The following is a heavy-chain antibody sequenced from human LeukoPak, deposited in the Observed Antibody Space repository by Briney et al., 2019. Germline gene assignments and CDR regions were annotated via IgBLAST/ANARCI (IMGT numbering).Heavy chain of an antibody. CDR3: ARERDCSGGSCYSNWFDP. CDR2: MNPNSGNT. CDR1: GYTFTSYD. J-gene: IGHJ5*02. V-gene: IGHV1-8*01. D-gene: IGHD2-15*01. Sequence: ASVKVSCKASGYTFTSYDINWVRQATGQGLEWMGWMNPNSGNTGYAQKFQGRVTMTRNTSISTAYMELSSLRSEDTAVYYCARERDCSGGSCYSNWFDPWGQGTLVTVSS.